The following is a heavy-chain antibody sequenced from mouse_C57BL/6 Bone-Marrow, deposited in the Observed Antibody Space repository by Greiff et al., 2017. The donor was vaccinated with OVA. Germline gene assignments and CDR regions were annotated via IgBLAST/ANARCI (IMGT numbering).Heavy chain of an antibody. CDR3: AKGEDIYYDFYYAMDY. CDR1: GFSLTSYG. V-gene: IGHV2-5*01. J-gene: IGHJ4*01. CDR2: IWRGGST. D-gene: IGHD2-4*01. Sequence: VMLVESGPGLVQPSQSLSITCTVSGFSLTSYGVHWVRQSPGKGLEWLGVIWRGGSTDYNAAFMSSLSITKDNSKSQVFFKMNSLQSYDTAIYYCAKGEDIYYDFYYAMDYWGQGTSVTVSS.